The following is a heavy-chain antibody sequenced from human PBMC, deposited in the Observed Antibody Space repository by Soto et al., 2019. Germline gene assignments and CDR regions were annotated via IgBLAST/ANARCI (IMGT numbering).Heavy chain of an antibody. CDR2: IYYSGST. V-gene: IGHV4-31*03. CDR3: ARDRGSGSQYYYGMDV. CDR1: GGSISSGGYY. J-gene: IGHJ6*02. D-gene: IGHD3-3*01. Sequence: SETLSLTCTVSGGSISSGGYYWSWIRQHPGKGLEWIGYIYYSGSTYYNPSLKSRVTISVDTSKNQFSLKLSSVTAADTAVYYCARDRGSGSQYYYGMDVWGQGTTVTVSS.